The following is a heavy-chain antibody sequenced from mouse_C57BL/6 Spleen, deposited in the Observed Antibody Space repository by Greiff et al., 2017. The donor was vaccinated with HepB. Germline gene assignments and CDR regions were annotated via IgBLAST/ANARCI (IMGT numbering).Heavy chain of an antibody. D-gene: IGHD1-1*01. V-gene: IGHV1-15*01. CDR2: IDPETGGT. J-gene: IGHJ2*01. CDR1: GYTFTSYW. CDR3: TRRTTVVATNFDY. Sequence: QVQLQQPGAELVKPGASVKLSCKASGYTFTSYWMHWVKQTPVHGLEWIGAIDPETGGTAYNQKFKGKAILTADKSSSTAYMELRSLTSEDSAVYYCTRRTTVVATNFDYWGQGTTLTVSS.